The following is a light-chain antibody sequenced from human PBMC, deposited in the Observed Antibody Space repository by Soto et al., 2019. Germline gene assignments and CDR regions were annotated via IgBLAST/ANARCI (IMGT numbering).Light chain of an antibody. CDR1: SSDVGGYNY. CDR3: SSYTSSSTPYV. CDR2: DVS. J-gene: IGLJ1*01. V-gene: IGLV2-14*01. Sequence: QSALTQPASVSGSPGQSITISCTGTSSDVGGYNYVSWYQQHPGKAPKLMIYDVSNWPSGVSHRFSGSKSGNTASLTISGLQAEDEADYYCSSYTSSSTPYVFGTGTKLTVL.